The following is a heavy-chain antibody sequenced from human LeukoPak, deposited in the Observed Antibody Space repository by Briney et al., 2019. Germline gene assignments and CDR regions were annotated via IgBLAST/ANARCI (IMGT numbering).Heavy chain of an antibody. V-gene: IGHV3-48*03. D-gene: IGHD6-6*01. J-gene: IGHJ4*02. CDR2: ISNSGSTI. Sequence: GGSLRLSCAASGFTFSDYDINWVRQAPGKGLEWLSYISNSGSTIYYADSVKGRFTISRDNAKNSLYLQMNSLRAEDTALYYCARDPGAYSSSPIDYWGQGTLVTVSS. CDR1: GFTFSDYD. CDR3: ARDPGAYSSSPIDY.